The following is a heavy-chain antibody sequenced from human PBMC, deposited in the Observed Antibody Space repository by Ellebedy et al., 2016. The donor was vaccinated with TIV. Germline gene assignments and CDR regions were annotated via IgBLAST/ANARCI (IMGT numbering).Heavy chain of an antibody. CDR3: ARGPYYYGSAGQFDY. CDR2: ISSSSSYI. J-gene: IGHJ4*02. Sequence: GESLKISCAASGFTFSIYNMNWVRQAPGKGLEWVSSISSSSSYIYYADSVKGRFTISRDNSKNTLYLQMNSLRAEDTAVYYCARGPYYYGSAGQFDYWGQGTLVTVSS. V-gene: IGHV3-21*01. CDR1: GFTFSIYN. D-gene: IGHD3-10*01.